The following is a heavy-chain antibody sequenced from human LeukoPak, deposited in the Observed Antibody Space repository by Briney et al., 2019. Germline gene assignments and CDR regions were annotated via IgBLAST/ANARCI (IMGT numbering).Heavy chain of an antibody. D-gene: IGHD1-26*01. V-gene: IGHV1-69*06. J-gene: IGHJ4*02. Sequence: SVKVSCKASGGTFSSYAISWVRQAPGQGLEWMGGIIPIFGTANYAQKFQGRATITADKSTSTAYMELSRLRSDDTAVYYCARDHASGRHSGSYYLFDYWGQGTLVTVSS. CDR1: GGTFSSYA. CDR3: ARDHASGRHSGSYYLFDY. CDR2: IIPIFGTA.